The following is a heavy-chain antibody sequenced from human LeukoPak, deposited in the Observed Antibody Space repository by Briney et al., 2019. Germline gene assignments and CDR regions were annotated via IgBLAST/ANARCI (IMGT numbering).Heavy chain of an antibody. V-gene: IGHV3-7*01. CDR3: ARDWVIDAFDI. Sequence: GGSLRLSCAASGFTFSSYWMSWVRQAPGKGLEWVANIKQDGSEKYYVDSVKGRFTISRDNAKNSLYLQMSSLRAEDTAVYYCARDWVIDAFDIWGQGTMVTVSS. CDR1: GFTFSSYW. CDR2: IKQDGSEK. J-gene: IGHJ3*02. D-gene: IGHD3-22*01.